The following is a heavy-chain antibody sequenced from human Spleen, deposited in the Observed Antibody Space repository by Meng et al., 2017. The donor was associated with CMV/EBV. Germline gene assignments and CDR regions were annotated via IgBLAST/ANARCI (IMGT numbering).Heavy chain of an antibody. CDR1: AFSISTYN. D-gene: IGHD6-13*01. CDR2: ISSSSSYI. J-gene: IGHJ6*02. CDR3: ARDGGGIAAAALGYYHYYGMDV. Sequence: GGSLRLSCAASAFSISTYNMNWVRQAPEKGLEWVSSISSSSSYIYYADSVKGRFTISRDNAKNSLYLQMNSLRAEDTAVYYCARDGGGIAAAALGYYHYYGMDVWGQGTTVTVSS. V-gene: IGHV3-21*01.